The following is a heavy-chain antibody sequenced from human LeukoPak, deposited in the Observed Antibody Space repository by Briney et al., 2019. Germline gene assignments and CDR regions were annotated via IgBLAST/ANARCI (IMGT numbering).Heavy chain of an antibody. V-gene: IGHV3-7*05. CDR3: ARARGMDV. CDR2: MNQDGSEK. CDR1: GFTFSSHW. Sequence: GGSLRLSSGASGFTFSSHWMSWGRQAPGKGLEWVANMNQDGSEKYYVDSVKGRFTISRDNAKNSLYLQMNSLRAEDAAVYYCARARGMDVWGQGTTVTVSS. J-gene: IGHJ6*02.